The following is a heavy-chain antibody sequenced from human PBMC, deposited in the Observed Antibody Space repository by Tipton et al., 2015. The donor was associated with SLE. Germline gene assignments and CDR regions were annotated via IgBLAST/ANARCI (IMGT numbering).Heavy chain of an antibody. V-gene: IGHV3-33*08. Sequence: SLRLSCAASGLTFTSYAMSWVRKAPGKGLEWVAVIWSDGSTKYYADSVRGRFTISRDNSKNTLYLQMNSLRAEDTAVYYCARELLPYYGMDVWGQGTTVTVSS. CDR2: IWSDGSTK. CDR3: ARELLPYYGMDV. CDR1: GLTFTSYA. J-gene: IGHJ6*02. D-gene: IGHD2-15*01.